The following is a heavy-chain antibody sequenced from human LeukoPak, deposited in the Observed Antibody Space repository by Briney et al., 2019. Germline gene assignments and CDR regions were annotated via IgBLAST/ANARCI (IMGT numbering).Heavy chain of an antibody. Sequence: GASVKVSCKASGYTFTGYYMHWVRQAPGQGLEWMGWINPNSGGTNYAQKFQGRVTMTRDTSISTAYMELSRLRSDDTAVYYCARDWDVVLLWFGELSTPSAFDIWGQGTMVTVSS. D-gene: IGHD3-10*01. CDR2: INPNSGGT. V-gene: IGHV1-2*02. J-gene: IGHJ3*02. CDR3: ARDWDVVLLWFGELSTPSAFDI. CDR1: GYTFTGYY.